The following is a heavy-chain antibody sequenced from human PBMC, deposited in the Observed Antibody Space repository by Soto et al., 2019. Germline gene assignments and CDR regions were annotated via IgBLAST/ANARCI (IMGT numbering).Heavy chain of an antibody. D-gene: IGHD6-13*01. Sequence: SETLSLTCAVYGGSFSGYYWSWIRQPPGKGLEWIGEINHSGSTNYNPSLKSRVTRSVDTSKNQFSLKLSSVTAADTAVYYCARVSTRGSSLYMNALDIWGQGTMGTVSS. CDR1: GGSFSGYY. CDR2: INHSGST. CDR3: ARVSTRGSSLYMNALDI. J-gene: IGHJ3*02. V-gene: IGHV4-34*01.